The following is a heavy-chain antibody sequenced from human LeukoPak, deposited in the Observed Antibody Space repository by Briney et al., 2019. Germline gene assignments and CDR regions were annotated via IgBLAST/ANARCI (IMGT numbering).Heavy chain of an antibody. Sequence: SQTLSLTRAVSGGSISSGGYSWSWIRQPPGKGLEWIGYIYHSGSTYYNPSLKSRVTISADRSKNQFSLKLSSVTAADTAVYYCARSYCGGDCYTQNWFNPWGQGTLVTVSS. CDR2: IYHSGST. D-gene: IGHD2-21*02. CDR1: GGSISSGGYS. CDR3: ARSYCGGDCYTQNWFNP. V-gene: IGHV4-30-2*01. J-gene: IGHJ5*02.